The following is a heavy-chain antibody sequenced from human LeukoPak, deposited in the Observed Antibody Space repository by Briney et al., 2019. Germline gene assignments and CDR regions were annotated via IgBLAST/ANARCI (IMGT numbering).Heavy chain of an antibody. J-gene: IGHJ6*03. CDR1: GYTFTGYY. V-gene: IGHV1-2*02. Sequence: ASVKVSCKASGYTFTGYYMHWVRQAPGQGLEWMGWINPNSGGTNYAQKFQGRVTMTRDTSISTVYMELSRLRSDDTAVYYCARDQWEPGSYYYYYYMDVWGKGTTVTVSS. D-gene: IGHD1-26*01. CDR3: ARDQWEPGSYYYYYYMDV. CDR2: INPNSGGT.